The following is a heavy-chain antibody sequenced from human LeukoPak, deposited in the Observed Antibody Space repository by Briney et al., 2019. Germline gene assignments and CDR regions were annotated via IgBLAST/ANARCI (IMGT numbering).Heavy chain of an antibody. V-gene: IGHV3-7*03. D-gene: IGHD3-16*01. CDR2: INHNGNVN. CDR1: VVTFSSYR. Sequence: GESLRLSCAAAVVTFSSYRVNWARQAPWKGLEWVASINHNGNVNYYVDSVKGRFTISRDNAKNSLYLQMSNLRAEDTAVYFCARGGGLDVWGQGATVTVSS. CDR3: ARGGGLDV. J-gene: IGHJ6*02.